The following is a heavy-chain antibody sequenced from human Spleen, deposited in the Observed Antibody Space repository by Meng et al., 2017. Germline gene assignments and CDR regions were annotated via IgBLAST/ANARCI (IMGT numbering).Heavy chain of an antibody. CDR3: ARDYGSGWPTDY. CDR1: GYTFTSYY. J-gene: IGHJ4*02. Sequence: ASVKVSCKASGYTFTSYYMHWVRQAPGQGLEWMGWINPNSGGTNYAQKFQGRVTMTRDTSISTAYMELSRLRSDDTAVYYCARDYGSGWPTDYWGQGTLVTVSS. V-gene: IGHV1-2*02. CDR2: INPNSGGT. D-gene: IGHD6-19*01.